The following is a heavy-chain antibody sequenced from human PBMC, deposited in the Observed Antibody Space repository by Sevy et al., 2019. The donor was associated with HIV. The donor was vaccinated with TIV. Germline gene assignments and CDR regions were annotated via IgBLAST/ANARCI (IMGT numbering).Heavy chain of an antibody. CDR3: ANSRGRYEGSSWLYYYYIMDV. CDR2: ISNDGSDK. D-gene: IGHD2-2*01. Sequence: GGSLRLSCVAAGLSFSRHGMHWARQAPGKGLEWVAVISNDGSDKEYAESVKGRFTVSRDNSKDTVYLQMNSLRREDTAVYYCANSRGRYEGSSWLYYYYIMDVWGQGTTVTVSS. J-gene: IGHJ6*02. V-gene: IGHV3-30*18. CDR1: GLSFSRHG.